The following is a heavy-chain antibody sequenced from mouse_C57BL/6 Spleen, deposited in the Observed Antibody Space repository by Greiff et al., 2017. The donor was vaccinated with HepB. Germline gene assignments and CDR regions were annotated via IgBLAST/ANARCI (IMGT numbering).Heavy chain of an antibody. CDR2: IDPSDSYT. CDR3: ARRGYDGYPYYFDY. CDR1: GYTFTSYW. Sequence: QVQLQQPGAELVMPGASVKLSCKASGYTFTSYWMHWVKQRPGQGLEWIGEIDPSDSYTNYNQKFKGKSTLTVDKSSSTAYMQLSSLTSEDSAVYYCARRGYDGYPYYFDYWGQGTTLTVSS. V-gene: IGHV1-69*01. J-gene: IGHJ2*01. D-gene: IGHD2-3*01.